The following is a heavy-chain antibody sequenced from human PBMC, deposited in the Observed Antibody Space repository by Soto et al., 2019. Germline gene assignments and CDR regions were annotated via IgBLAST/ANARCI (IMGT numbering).Heavy chain of an antibody. V-gene: IGHV4-31*03. J-gene: IGHJ6*04. D-gene: IGHD6-13*01. CDR2: IYYSGST. CDR1: GGSISSGGYY. Sequence: QVQLQESGPGLVKPSQTLSLTCTVSGGSISSGGYYWSWILQHPGKGLEWIGYIYYSGSTYYNPSLKSRVTISVDTSKNQFSLKLSSVTAADTAVYYCARDGGAAGFRYYYYGMDVCGKGTTVTVAS. CDR3: ARDGGAAGFRYYYYGMDV.